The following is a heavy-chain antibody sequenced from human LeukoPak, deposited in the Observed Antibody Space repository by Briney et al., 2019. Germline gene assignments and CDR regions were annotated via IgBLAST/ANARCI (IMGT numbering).Heavy chain of an antibody. CDR3: ARDSAPYYDILTGYFAAEYYFDY. CDR1: GGSVSSGSYL. D-gene: IGHD3-9*01. J-gene: IGHJ4*02. V-gene: IGHV4-61*01. CDR2: IYYSGST. Sequence: SETLSLTCTVSGGSVSSGSYLWRWIRQPPGRGLEWIGYIYYSGSTNYNPSLKSRVTISVDTSKNQFSLKLSSVTAADTAVYYCARDSAPYYDILTGYFAAEYYFDYWGQGTLVTVSS.